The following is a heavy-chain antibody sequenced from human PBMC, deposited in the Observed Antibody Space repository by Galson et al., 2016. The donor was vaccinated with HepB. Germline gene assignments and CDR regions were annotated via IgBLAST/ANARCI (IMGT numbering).Heavy chain of an antibody. CDR1: GFTFSKTS. V-gene: IGHV3-30*03. Sequence: SLRLSCAASGFTFSKTSMHWVRQAPGKGLEWLAVISHNGVNKYHSDSVRGRFTISRDNSKNTLYLPMNRLKAEDTAVYYCAPRALVWFGEGRGYWGQGTLVTVSS. CDR2: ISHNGVNK. J-gene: IGHJ4*02. CDR3: APRALVWFGEGRGY. D-gene: IGHD3-10*01.